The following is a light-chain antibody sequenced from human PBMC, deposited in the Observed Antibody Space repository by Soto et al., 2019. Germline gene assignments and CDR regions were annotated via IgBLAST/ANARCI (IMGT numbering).Light chain of an antibody. V-gene: IGKV1-6*01. CDR1: QVIRDD. CDR3: LQDYNYPWT. Sequence: IQMTQSPSSLSASLVDRFTITCRASQVIRDDLGWYQQKPGKAPKLLIYSASSLQSCVPSRFSGSGSGTDFTLTISSLQPEDFATYYCLQDYNYPWTFGQGTQV. CDR2: SAS. J-gene: IGKJ1*01.